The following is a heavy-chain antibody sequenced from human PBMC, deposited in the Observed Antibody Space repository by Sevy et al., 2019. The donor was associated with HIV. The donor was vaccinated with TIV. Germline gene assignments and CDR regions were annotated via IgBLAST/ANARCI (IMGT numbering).Heavy chain of an antibody. D-gene: IGHD6-6*01. CDR2: IGTAGDT. J-gene: IGHJ6*03. Sequence: GGSLRLSCAASGFTFSSYDMHWVRHATGKGLEWVSAIGTAGDTYYPGSVKGRFTISRENAKNSLYLQMNSLRAGDTAVYYCARAQGSIAARFYYYYYMDVWGKGTTVTVSS. CDR1: GFTFSSYD. V-gene: IGHV3-13*01. CDR3: ARAQGSIAARFYYYYYMDV.